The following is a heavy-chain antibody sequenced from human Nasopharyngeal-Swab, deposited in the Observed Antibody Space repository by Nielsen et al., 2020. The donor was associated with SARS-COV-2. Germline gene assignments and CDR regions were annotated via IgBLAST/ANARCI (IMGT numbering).Heavy chain of an antibody. Sequence: SVKGACKASGGTFSSYAISWERQAPGQGLEWMGGIIPIFGTANYAQKFQGRVTITADESTSTAYMELSSLRSEDTAVYYCAVGATGYYYMDVWGKGTTVTVSS. J-gene: IGHJ6*03. CDR1: GGTFSSYA. V-gene: IGHV1-69*13. D-gene: IGHD1-26*01. CDR2: IIPIFGTA. CDR3: AVGATGYYYMDV.